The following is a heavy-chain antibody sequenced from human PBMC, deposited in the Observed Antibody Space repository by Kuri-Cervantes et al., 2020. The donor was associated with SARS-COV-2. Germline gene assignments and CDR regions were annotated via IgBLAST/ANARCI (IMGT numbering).Heavy chain of an antibody. Sequence: GESLKISCAASGFTVNSNYMNWVRQAPGKGLEWVSVIYSGGTTYYADSVKGRFTISRDNSKNTLDLQMNSLRAEDTAVYYCARRVISYWYFDLWGQGTTVTVSS. D-gene: IGHD3-16*02. CDR2: IYSGGTT. J-gene: IGHJ2*01. V-gene: IGHV3-53*01. CDR3: ARRVISYWYFDL. CDR1: GFTVNSNY.